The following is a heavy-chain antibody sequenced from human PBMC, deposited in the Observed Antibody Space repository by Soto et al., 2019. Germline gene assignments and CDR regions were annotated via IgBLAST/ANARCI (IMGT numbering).Heavy chain of an antibody. Sequence: GGSLRLSCAASGFTFSSYAMHWFRQAPGKGLEWVAVISYDGSNKYYADSVKGRFTISRDNSKNTLYLQMNSLRAEDTAVYYCARDKGITMVRGVIAADAFDIWGQGTMVTVSS. CDR1: GFTFSSYA. CDR3: ARDKGITMVRGVIAADAFDI. D-gene: IGHD3-10*01. CDR2: ISYDGSNK. J-gene: IGHJ3*02. V-gene: IGHV3-30-3*01.